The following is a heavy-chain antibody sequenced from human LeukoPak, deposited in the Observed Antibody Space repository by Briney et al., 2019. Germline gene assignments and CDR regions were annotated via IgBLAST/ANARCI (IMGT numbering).Heavy chain of an antibody. CDR2: ISGSGSTT. CDR3: AKDWSVYYGSGSYYAY. CDR1: GFTFSSYA. D-gene: IGHD3-10*01. V-gene: IGHV3-23*01. Sequence: GGSLRLSCAASGFTFSSYAMNWVRQAPGKGLEWVSAISGSGSTTYYADSVKGRFTISRDNSKNTLYLQMNSLRAEDTAVYYCAKDWSVYYGSGSYYAYWGQGTLVTVSS. J-gene: IGHJ4*02.